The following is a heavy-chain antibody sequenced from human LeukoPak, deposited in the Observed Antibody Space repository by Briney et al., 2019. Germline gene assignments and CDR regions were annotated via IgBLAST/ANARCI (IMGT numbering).Heavy chain of an antibody. CDR2: VSGSGAIA. V-gene: IGHV3-23*01. D-gene: IGHD1-26*01. J-gene: IGHJ4*02. CDR1: GFTFSDYY. CDR3: AKDRSIGTYYTFDS. Sequence: GGSLRLSCAASGFTFSDYYMSWIRQAPGKGLEWVSAVSGSGAIAYYTDSVKGRFTISRDNSKNTLYLQMSSLTAKDTAVYYCAKDRSIGTYYTFDSWGQGTLVTVSS.